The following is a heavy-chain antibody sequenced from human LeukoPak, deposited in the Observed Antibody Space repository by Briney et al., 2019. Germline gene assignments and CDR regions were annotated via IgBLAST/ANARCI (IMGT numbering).Heavy chain of an antibody. J-gene: IGHJ4*02. Sequence: SETLSLTCTVSGYSISSGYYWGWIRQPPGKGLEWIGSIYHSGSTYYNPSLKSRVTISVDTSKNQFSLKLSSVTAADTAVYYCARDSPYVWGSYRPFDYWGQGTLVTVSS. V-gene: IGHV4-38-2*02. D-gene: IGHD3-16*02. CDR2: IYHSGST. CDR3: ARDSPYVWGSYRPFDY. CDR1: GYSISSGYY.